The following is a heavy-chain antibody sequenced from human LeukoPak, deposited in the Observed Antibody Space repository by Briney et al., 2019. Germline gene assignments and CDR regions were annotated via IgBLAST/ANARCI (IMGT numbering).Heavy chain of an antibody. V-gene: IGHV1-18*01. J-gene: IGHJ6*02. CDR3: ARASPLGYCSSTSCYHYGMDV. Sequence: ASVKVSCKASGYTFTSYGISWVRQAPGQGLEWMGWISAYNGNTNYAQKLQGRVTMTTDTSTSAAYMELSSLRSEDTAVYYCARASPLGYCSSTSCYHYGMDVWGQGTTVTVSS. CDR1: GYTFTSYG. D-gene: IGHD2-2*01. CDR2: ISAYNGNT.